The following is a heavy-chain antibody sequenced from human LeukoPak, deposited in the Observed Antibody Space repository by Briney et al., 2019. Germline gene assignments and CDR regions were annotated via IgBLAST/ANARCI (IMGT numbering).Heavy chain of an antibody. V-gene: IGHV3-30*03. CDR3: ARDQSYGTTPYYFDY. CDR1: GFTFSSYG. Sequence: GGSLRLSCAASGFTFSSYGMHWVRQAPGKGLEWVAVISYDGSNKYYADSVKGRFTISRDNSKNTLYLQMNSLRAEDTAVYYCARDQSYGTTPYYFDYWGQGTLVTVSS. J-gene: IGHJ4*02. CDR2: ISYDGSNK. D-gene: IGHD3-16*01.